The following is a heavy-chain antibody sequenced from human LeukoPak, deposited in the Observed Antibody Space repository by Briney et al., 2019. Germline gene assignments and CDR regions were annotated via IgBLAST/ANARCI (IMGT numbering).Heavy chain of an antibody. J-gene: IGHJ4*02. V-gene: IGHV4-31*03. CDR3: ARECSSTSCYTGGY. Sequence: SETLSLTCTVSGGSISSGGYYWSWIRQHPGKGLEWIGYIYYSGSTYYNPSLKSRVTISVDTSKNQFSLKLSSVTAADTAVYYCARECSSTSCYTGGYWGQGTLVTVSS. CDR2: IYYSGST. CDR1: GGSISSGGYY. D-gene: IGHD2-2*02.